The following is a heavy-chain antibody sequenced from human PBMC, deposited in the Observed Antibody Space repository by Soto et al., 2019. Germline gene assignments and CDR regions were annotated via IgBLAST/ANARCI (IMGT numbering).Heavy chain of an antibody. Sequence: ASVKVSCKASGYTFTSYGISWVRQAPGQGLEWMGWISAYNGNTNYAQKLQGRVTMTTDTSTRTAYMELRSLRSDDTAVYYCARDSSDILTGYSPIPHDYGMDVWGQGTTVTVSS. V-gene: IGHV1-18*04. D-gene: IGHD3-9*01. CDR2: ISAYNGNT. CDR3: ARDSSDILTGYSPIPHDYGMDV. CDR1: GYTFTSYG. J-gene: IGHJ6*02.